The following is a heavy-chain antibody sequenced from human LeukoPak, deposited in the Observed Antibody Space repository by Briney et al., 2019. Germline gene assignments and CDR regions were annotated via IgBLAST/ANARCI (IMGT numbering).Heavy chain of an antibody. Sequence: SETLSLTCTVSGGSISSYYWSWIRQPPGKGLEWIGYIYYSGSTNYNPSLKSRVTISVDTSKNQFSLKLSSVTAADTAVYYCARALTSVSGYYPPWGYYYYMDVWGKGTTVTVSS. D-gene: IGHD3-22*01. CDR3: ARALTSVSGYYPPWGYYYYMDV. CDR1: GGSISSYY. J-gene: IGHJ6*03. CDR2: IYYSGST. V-gene: IGHV4-59*01.